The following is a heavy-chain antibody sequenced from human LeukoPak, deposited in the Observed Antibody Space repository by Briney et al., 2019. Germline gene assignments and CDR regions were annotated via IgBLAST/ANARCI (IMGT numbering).Heavy chain of an antibody. J-gene: IGHJ4*02. V-gene: IGHV3-20*04. Sequence: GGSLRLSCAASGFAFHDYGMSWVRQVPGKGLEWVSDINWNGDTTGYADSVKGRFTISRDNAKSSLYLQMNSLRVEDTAFYYCVRTADYYDISGHQWDHWGQGILVTVSS. CDR2: INWNGDTT. D-gene: IGHD3-22*01. CDR1: GFAFHDYG. CDR3: VRTADYYDISGHQWDH.